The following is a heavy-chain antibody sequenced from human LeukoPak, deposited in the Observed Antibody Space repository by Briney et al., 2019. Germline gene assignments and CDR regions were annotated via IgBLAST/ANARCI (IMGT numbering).Heavy chain of an antibody. CDR2: ISESSYHI. D-gene: IGHD2-15*01. V-gene: IGHV3-21*04. CDR3: ARGGSPRGFLGY. Sequence: GGSLRLSCAVSGFTFNAYSMMWVRQAPGKGLEWVSSISESSYHIYYADSVKGRFTISRDNSKNTLYLQMNSLRVEDTAVYYCARGGSPRGFLGYWGQGTLVTVSS. J-gene: IGHJ4*02. CDR1: GFTFNAYS.